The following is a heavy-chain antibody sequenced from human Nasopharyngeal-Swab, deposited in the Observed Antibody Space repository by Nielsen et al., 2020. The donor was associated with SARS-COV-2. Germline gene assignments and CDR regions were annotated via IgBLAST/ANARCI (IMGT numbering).Heavy chain of an antibody. CDR2: IDWDDDK. D-gene: IGHD3-9*01. V-gene: IGHV2-70*01. CDR1: GFSLSTSGMC. J-gene: IGHJ4*02. CDR3: ARISYDILTGYYVGFDY. Sequence: SGPTLVKPTQTLTLTCTFSGFSLSTSGMCVSWIRQPPGQALEWLALIDWDDDKYYSTSLKTRLTISKDTSKNQVVRTMTNMDPVDTATYYCARISYDILTGYYVGFDYWGQGTLVTVSS.